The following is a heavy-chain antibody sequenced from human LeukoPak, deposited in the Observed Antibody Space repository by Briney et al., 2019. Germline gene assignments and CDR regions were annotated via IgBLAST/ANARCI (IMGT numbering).Heavy chain of an antibody. Sequence: SVKVSCKASGGTFSSYAISWVRQAPGQGLEWMGGMIPIFGTANYAQKFQGRVTITTDESTSTAYMELSSLRSEDTAVYYCARAVGSHYYDSSGYLDYWGQGTLVTVSS. D-gene: IGHD3-22*01. CDR3: ARAVGSHYYDSSGYLDY. J-gene: IGHJ4*02. CDR1: GGTFSSYA. CDR2: MIPIFGTA. V-gene: IGHV1-69*05.